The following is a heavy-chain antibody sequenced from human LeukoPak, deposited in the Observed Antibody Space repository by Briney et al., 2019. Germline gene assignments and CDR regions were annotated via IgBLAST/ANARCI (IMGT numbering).Heavy chain of an antibody. V-gene: IGHV3-74*01. CDR3: ANPGIVAAGTVGP. CDR1: GFTFSNYW. D-gene: IGHD6-25*01. J-gene: IGHJ5*02. Sequence: GGSLRLSCAASGFTFSNYWMHWVRQAPGKGLVWVSRINSDGSRTSYADSVKGRFTISRDNAKNTLYLQMNSLRAEDTAIYYCANPGIVAAGTVGPWGQGTLVTVSS. CDR2: INSDGSRT.